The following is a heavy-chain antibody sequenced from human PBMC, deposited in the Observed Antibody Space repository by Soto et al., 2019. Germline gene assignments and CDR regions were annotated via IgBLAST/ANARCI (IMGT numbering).Heavy chain of an antibody. Sequence: SETLSLTCTVSGGSISSGGYYWTWIRQHPGKGLEWIGYNYYSGITYYNPSLKSRVTISLDRSKSQFSLRLSSVTAADTAVYYCARGAVVNFDSWGQGTLVTVSS. CDR1: GGSISSGGYY. CDR3: ARGAVVNFDS. D-gene: IGHD3-22*01. V-gene: IGHV4-31*03. CDR2: NYYSGIT. J-gene: IGHJ4*02.